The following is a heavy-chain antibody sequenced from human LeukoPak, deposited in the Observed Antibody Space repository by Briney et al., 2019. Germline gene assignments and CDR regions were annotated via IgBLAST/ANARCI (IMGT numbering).Heavy chain of an antibody. CDR1: GFTFSDYY. J-gene: IGHJ4*02. CDR2: ISSSGST. V-gene: IGHV3-11*01. Sequence: GGSLRLSCAASGFTFSDYYMSWIRQAPGKGLEWVSYISSSGSTYYADSVKGRFTISRDNSKNTLYLQMNSLRAEDTAVYYCARDSSGYWGQGTLVTVSS. D-gene: IGHD6-19*01. CDR3: ARDSSGY.